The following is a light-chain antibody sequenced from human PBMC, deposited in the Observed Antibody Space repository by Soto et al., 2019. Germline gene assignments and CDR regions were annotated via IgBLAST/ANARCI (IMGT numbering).Light chain of an antibody. Sequence: QSALTQPASVSGSPGQSITISCTGTSSDVGGYNYVSWYQQHPGKAPKLMIYDVSNRPSGVSNRFSGSKTSNTASLTISGLQAEDEADYYCISYTSSSTRVFGRGTKLTVL. CDR3: ISYTSSSTRV. CDR1: SSDVGGYNY. CDR2: DVS. V-gene: IGLV2-14*01. J-gene: IGLJ2*01.